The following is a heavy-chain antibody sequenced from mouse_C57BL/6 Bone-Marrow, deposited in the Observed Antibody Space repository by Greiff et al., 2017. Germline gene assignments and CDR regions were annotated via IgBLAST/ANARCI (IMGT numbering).Heavy chain of an antibody. V-gene: IGHV1-64*01. CDR3: ARSGYCGPGYYFDY. CDR1: GYTFTSYW. D-gene: IGHD2-14*01. J-gene: IGHJ2*01. CDR2: IHPNSGST. Sequence: QVQLQQSGAELVKPGASVKLSCKASGYTFTSYWMHWVKQRPGQGLEWIGMIHPNSGSTNSNEKFKSKATLPVDKSSRTAYMQLYSLTYEDSADYYCARSGYCGPGYYFDYWGQGTTLTVSS.